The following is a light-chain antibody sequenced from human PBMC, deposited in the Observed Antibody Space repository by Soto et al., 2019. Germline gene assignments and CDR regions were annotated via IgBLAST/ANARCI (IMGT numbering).Light chain of an antibody. J-gene: IGKJ5*01. CDR2: GAS. CDR3: QQYGSSTGIT. CDR1: QSVSSSY. V-gene: IGKV3-20*01. Sequence: EILFTQSPGTLSLSPGERATLTCRASQSVSSSYLAWYQQKPRQAPRLLIYGASSRATGIPDRFSGSGSGTDFTLTISRLEPEDFAVYYCQQYGSSTGITFGQGTRLEI.